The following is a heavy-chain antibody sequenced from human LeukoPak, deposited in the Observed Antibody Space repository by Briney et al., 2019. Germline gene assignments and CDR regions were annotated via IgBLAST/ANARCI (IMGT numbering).Heavy chain of an antibody. CDR2: ISSSSSTI. CDR1: GFTFSSYS. D-gene: IGHD5-18*01. V-gene: IGHV3-48*01. Sequence: GGSLRLSCAASGFTFSSYSMNWVRQAPGKGLEWVSYISSSSSTIYYADSVKGRFTISRDNAKNSLYLQMNSLRAEDTAVYYCAKTYRGYSYVGDFDYWGQGTLVTVSS. J-gene: IGHJ4*02. CDR3: AKTYRGYSYVGDFDY.